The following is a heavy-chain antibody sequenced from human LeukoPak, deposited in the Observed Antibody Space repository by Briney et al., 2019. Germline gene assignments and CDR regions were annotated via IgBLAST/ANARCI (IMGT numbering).Heavy chain of an antibody. CDR3: AKDRRYGYNSVDY. Sequence: PGGPLRLSCAASGFTFSIYGMLWVRQAPGKGLEWVAVIAYDGSNTYYADSVKGRFTTSRDNSKNTLYLQMNSLRAEDTAVYYCAKDRRYGYNSVDYWGQGTLVTVSS. CDR1: GFTFSIYG. CDR2: IAYDGSNT. J-gene: IGHJ4*02. D-gene: IGHD5-18*01. V-gene: IGHV3-30*18.